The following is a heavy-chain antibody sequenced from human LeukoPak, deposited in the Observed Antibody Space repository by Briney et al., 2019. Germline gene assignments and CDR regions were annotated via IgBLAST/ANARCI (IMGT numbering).Heavy chain of an antibody. J-gene: IGHJ5*02. CDR2: INHSGST. CDR3: AKSIAARPWWFDP. D-gene: IGHD6-6*01. Sequence: SETLSLTCAVYGGSFSGYYWSWIRQPPGKGLEWIGEINHSGSTSYNPSLKSRVTISVDTSKNQFSLKLSSVTAADTAVYYRAKSIAARPWWFDPWGQGTLVTVSS. CDR1: GGSFSGYY. V-gene: IGHV4-34*01.